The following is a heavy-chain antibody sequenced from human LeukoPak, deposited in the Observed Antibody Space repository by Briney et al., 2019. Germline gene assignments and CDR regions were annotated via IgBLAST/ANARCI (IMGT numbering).Heavy chain of an antibody. Sequence: SETLSLTCTVSGGSISISSHYWAWIRQPPGKGLEWIGSMYYTGGTYYNPSLKSRVTISIDTSKNQFSLKLNSVTAADTAVYYCARLVRYCSTNSCYPFDFWGQGTLVTVSS. CDR3: ARLVRYCSTNSCYPFDF. J-gene: IGHJ4*02. CDR2: MYYTGGT. V-gene: IGHV4-39*01. D-gene: IGHD2-2*01. CDR1: GGSISISSHY.